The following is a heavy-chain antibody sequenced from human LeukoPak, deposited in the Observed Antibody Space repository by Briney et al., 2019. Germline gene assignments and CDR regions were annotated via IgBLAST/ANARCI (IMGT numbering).Heavy chain of an antibody. CDR2: INPNSGGT. CDR3: ARDRAVATIGGVDY. V-gene: IGHV1-2*02. J-gene: IGHJ4*02. CDR1: GYTFTGYY. D-gene: IGHD5-12*01. Sequence: GASVKVSCKASGYTFTGYYMHWVRQAPGQGLEWMGWINPNSGGTNYAQKFQGRVTMTRDTSISTAYMELSSLRSDDTAVYYCARDRAVATIGGVDYWGPGTLVTVSS.